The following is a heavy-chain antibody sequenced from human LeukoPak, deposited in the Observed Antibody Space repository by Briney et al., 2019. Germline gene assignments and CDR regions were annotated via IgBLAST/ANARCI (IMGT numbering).Heavy chain of an antibody. J-gene: IGHJ3*02. CDR3: ARDQGNLGDAFDI. D-gene: IGHD3-16*01. V-gene: IGHV4-61*02. CDR1: GGSISSGSYY. CDR2: IYTSGST. Sequence: SQTLSLTCTVSGGSISSGSYYWSWIRQPAGKGLEWIGRIYTSGSTNYNPSLKSRVTISVDTSKNQFSLKLSSVTAADTAVYYCARDQGNLGDAFDIWGQGTMVTVSS.